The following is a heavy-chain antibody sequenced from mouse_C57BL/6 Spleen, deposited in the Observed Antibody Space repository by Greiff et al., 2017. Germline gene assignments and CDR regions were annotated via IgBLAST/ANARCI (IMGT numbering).Heavy chain of an antibody. V-gene: IGHV1-59*01. CDR2: IDPSDSYT. CDR3: ASLITTVVATRYFDV. CDR1: GYTFTSYW. D-gene: IGHD1-1*01. J-gene: IGHJ1*03. Sequence: VQLQQPGAELVRPGTSVKLSCKASGYTFTSYWMHWVKQRPGQGLEWIGVIDPSDSYTNYNQKFKGQATLTVDTSASTAYMQLSSQTSEDSAVYYCASLITTVVATRYFDVWGTGTTVTVSS.